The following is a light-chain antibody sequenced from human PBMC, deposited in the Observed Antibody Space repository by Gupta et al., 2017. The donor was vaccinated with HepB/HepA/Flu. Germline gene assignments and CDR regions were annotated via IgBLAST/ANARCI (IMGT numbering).Light chain of an antibody. CDR3: QQYSSWPYT. J-gene: IGKJ2*01. CDR2: GAS. Sequence: EIRITQSSATLSLSPGERDTLSCRASQSLRCNIAWYQQRPGQAPRLVIFGASRMATDIPDRFAGSESGAESGSESETEFTLTISSLQSEDFAVYYCQQYSSWPYTFGQGTKLDMK. CDR1: QSLRCN. V-gene: IGKV3-15*01.